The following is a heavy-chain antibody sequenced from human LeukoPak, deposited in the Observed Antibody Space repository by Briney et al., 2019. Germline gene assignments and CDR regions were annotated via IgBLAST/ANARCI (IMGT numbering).Heavy chain of an antibody. CDR3: ARDRGTWNDNGFDY. V-gene: IGHV4-4*07. Sequence: PSETLSLTCAVSGGSISSYYWSWIRQPAGKGLEWIGRIYISGSTKYNPSLKSRVTMSVDTSKNQFSLKLSSVTAADTAVNYCARDRGTWNDNGFDYWGQGTLVTVSS. CDR2: IYISGST. D-gene: IGHD1-1*01. J-gene: IGHJ4*02. CDR1: GGSISSYY.